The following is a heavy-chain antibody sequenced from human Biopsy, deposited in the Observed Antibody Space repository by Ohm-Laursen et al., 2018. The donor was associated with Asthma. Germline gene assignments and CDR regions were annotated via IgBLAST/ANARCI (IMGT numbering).Heavy chain of an antibody. Sequence: EASVKVSCNAPGGTFSNFAISWVRQAPGQGLEWLGGIMTAFGTTNYAQKFQGRVTITADESTSTAYMEVTSLRSEDTAIYYCARCQVGYSSGWSLLLKKIYYSGMDVWGQGTAVTVSS. V-gene: IGHV1-69*13. D-gene: IGHD6-19*01. CDR1: GGTFSNFA. CDR3: ARCQVGYSSGWSLLLKKIYYSGMDV. CDR2: IMTAFGTT. J-gene: IGHJ6*02.